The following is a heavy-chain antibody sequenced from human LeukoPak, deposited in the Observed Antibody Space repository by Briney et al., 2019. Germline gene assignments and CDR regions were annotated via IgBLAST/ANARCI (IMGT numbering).Heavy chain of an antibody. D-gene: IGHD3-10*01. CDR3: AGFGAGSYY. V-gene: IGHV4-34*06. CDR2: INHSGST. Sequence: SETLSLTCAVYGGSFSGYYWSWIRQPPGKGLEWIGEINHSGSTNYNPSLKSRVTMSVDTSKNQFSLKLGSVTAADTAVYYCAGFGAGSYYWGQGTLVTVSS. J-gene: IGHJ4*02. CDR1: GGSFSGYY.